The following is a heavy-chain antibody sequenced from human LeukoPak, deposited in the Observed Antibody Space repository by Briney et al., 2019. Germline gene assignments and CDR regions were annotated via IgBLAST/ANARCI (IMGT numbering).Heavy chain of an antibody. CDR2: IYSGGCT. CDR3: ARDRYSSSSNFDY. J-gene: IGHJ4*02. D-gene: IGHD6-13*01. CDR1: GFTVSSNY. Sequence: GGSLRLSCAASGFTVSSNYMSWVRQAPGKGLEWVAVIYSGGCTYYADSVKGRFTIYRDNSKNTLYLQMNSLRAEDTAVYYCARDRYSSSSNFDYWGQGTLVTVSS. V-gene: IGHV3-66*02.